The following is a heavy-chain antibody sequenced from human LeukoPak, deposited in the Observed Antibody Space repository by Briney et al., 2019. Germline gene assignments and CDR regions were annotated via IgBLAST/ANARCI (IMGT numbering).Heavy chain of an antibody. Sequence: GGPLTLSCAASGYTFSSYWMHWVRQAPGKGLGWVARINNDGSGTGYADSVKGRFTISRDNAKNTLYLQMNSLRAEDTAVYYCTKAPLGYYWGRGTLVTVSS. CDR3: TKAPLGYY. D-gene: IGHD3-16*01. CDR1: GYTFSSYW. J-gene: IGHJ4*02. V-gene: IGHV3-74*01. CDR2: INNDGSGT.